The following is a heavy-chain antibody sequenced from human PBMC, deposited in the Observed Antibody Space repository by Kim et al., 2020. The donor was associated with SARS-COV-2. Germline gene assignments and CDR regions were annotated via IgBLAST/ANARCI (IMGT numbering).Heavy chain of an antibody. CDR3: ARLGIAAAGTAETWFDY. CDR2: IYYSGST. D-gene: IGHD6-13*01. CDR1: GGSISSYY. V-gene: IGHV4-59*08. J-gene: IGHJ4*02. Sequence: SETLSRTCTVSGGSISSYYWSWIRQPPGKGLEWIGYIYYSGSTNYNPSLKSRVTISVDTSKNQFSLKLSSVTAADTAVYYCARLGIAAAGTAETWFDYWGQGTLVTVSS.